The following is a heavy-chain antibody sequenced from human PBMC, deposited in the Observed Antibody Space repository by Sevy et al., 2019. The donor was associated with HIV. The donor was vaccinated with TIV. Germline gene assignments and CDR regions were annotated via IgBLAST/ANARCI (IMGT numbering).Heavy chain of an antibody. Sequence: SGPTLVKPTQTLTLTCTFSGLSLSTSGVGVGWIRQPPGKALEWLALIYWNDDKRYSPSLKSRLTITKDTSKNQVVLTMTNMDPVDTATYYCAHGGLLLAFDYWGQGTLVTVSS. V-gene: IGHV2-5*01. D-gene: IGHD3-22*01. CDR1: GLSLSTSGVG. J-gene: IGHJ4*02. CDR2: IYWNDDK. CDR3: AHGGLLLAFDY.